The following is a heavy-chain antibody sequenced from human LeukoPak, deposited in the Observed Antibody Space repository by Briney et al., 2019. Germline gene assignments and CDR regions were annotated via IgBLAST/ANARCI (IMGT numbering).Heavy chain of an antibody. V-gene: IGHV3-53*01. Sequence: GGSLRLSCAVSGFTVDSSYLNWVRQAPGKGLEWVSVIYATGEKYYADSVKGRFTISRDNAKNALYLQMNSLRAEDTAVYYCAKDLHYGSADYWGQGTLVTVSS. CDR2: IYATGEK. CDR1: GFTVDSSY. J-gene: IGHJ4*02. D-gene: IGHD3-10*01. CDR3: AKDLHYGSADY.